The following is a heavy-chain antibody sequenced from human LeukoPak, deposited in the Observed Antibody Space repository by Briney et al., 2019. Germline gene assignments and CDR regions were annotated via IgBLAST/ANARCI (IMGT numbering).Heavy chain of an antibody. CDR2: IYYSGST. CDR3: ARWDDSSGYSPEFDY. CDR1: GGSISSYY. J-gene: IGHJ4*02. Sequence: SETLSLTCTVSGGSISSYYWSWIRQPPGKGLEWIGYIYYSGSTNYNPSLKSRVTISVDTSKNQFSLKLSSVTAADTAVYYCARWDDSSGYSPEFDYWGQGTLVTVSS. D-gene: IGHD3-22*01. V-gene: IGHV4-59*01.